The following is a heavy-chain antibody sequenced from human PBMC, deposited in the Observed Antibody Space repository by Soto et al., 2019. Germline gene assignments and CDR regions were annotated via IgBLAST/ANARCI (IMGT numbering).Heavy chain of an antibody. D-gene: IGHD3-22*01. CDR1: GGSISSYY. CDR2: IYTSGST. CDR3: ARDSPDYYDSSGYYSSWFDP. Sequence: QVQLQESGPGLVKPSETLSLTCTVSGGSISSYYWSWIRQPAGKGLEWIGRIYTSGSTNYNPSLKSRVTMSVDTSKNQLSLKLSSVTAADTAVYYCARDSPDYYDSSGYYSSWFDPWGQGTLVTVSS. J-gene: IGHJ5*02. V-gene: IGHV4-4*07.